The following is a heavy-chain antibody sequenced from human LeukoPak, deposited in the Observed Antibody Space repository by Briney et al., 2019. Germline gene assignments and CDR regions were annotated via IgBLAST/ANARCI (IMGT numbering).Heavy chain of an antibody. Sequence: SETLSLTCTVSGGSISSSPYYWGWIRQPPGKGLEWIGTIYYSGTTYYNPSIRSRVTISVDTSKTQFSLKVTSVTAADTAVYYCASFRGYSYGYVWGQGTLVTVSS. V-gene: IGHV4-39*07. CDR1: GGSISSSPYY. J-gene: IGHJ4*02. CDR2: IYYSGTT. D-gene: IGHD5-18*01. CDR3: ASFRGYSYGYV.